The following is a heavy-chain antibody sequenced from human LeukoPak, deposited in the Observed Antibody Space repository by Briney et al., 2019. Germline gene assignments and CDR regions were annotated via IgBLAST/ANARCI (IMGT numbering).Heavy chain of an antibody. J-gene: IGHJ2*01. Sequence: GSSVKVSCKASGGTFISYAISWVRQAPGQGREWRGGIIPIFGTANYAQKFQGRVTITTDESTSTAYMELSSLRSEDTAVYYCARDIHSSGWRDWYFDLWGRGTLVTVSS. D-gene: IGHD6-19*01. CDR2: IIPIFGTA. CDR1: GGTFISYA. V-gene: IGHV1-69*05. CDR3: ARDIHSSGWRDWYFDL.